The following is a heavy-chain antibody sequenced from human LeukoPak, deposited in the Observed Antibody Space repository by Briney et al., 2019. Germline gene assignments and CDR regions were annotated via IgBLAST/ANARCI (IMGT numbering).Heavy chain of an antibody. CDR3: ATRGVYYDSSGYYFDY. CDR2: MSAYNGNT. Sequence: ASVKVSCKASGYTFTSYGISWVRQAPGQGLEWMGWMSAYNGNTNYAQKLQGRVTMTTDTSTSTAYMELSSLRSEDTAVYYCATRGVYYDSSGYYFDYWGQGTLVTVSS. CDR1: GYTFTSYG. D-gene: IGHD3-22*01. V-gene: IGHV1-18*01. J-gene: IGHJ4*02.